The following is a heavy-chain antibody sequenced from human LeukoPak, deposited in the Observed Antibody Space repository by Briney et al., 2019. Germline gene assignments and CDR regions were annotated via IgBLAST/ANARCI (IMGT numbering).Heavy chain of an antibody. J-gene: IGHJ6*02. V-gene: IGHV3-9*01. CDR2: IGWNSDNI. CDR3: ARDRGRDYYYYGMDV. D-gene: IGHD1-1*01. Sequence: GRSLRLSCAASGFIIDDYAMHWVRQAPGKGLEWVSGIGWNSDNIGYADSVKGRFTISRDNAKNSLYLQMNSLRAEDTAVYYCARDRGRDYYYYGMDVWGQGTTVTVS. CDR1: GFIIDDYA.